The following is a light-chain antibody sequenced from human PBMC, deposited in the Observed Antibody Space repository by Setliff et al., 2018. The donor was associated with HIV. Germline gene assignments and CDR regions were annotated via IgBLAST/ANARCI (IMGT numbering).Light chain of an antibody. CDR2: SDN. Sequence: QSVLTQPPSASATPGQRVTISCSGSRSNIGTNTVTWYQHLPGTAPKLLIYSDNHRPSGVPDRFSASKSGTSASLAISGLQSEDEADYYCVSWDDSLGFGGGTK. J-gene: IGLJ3*02. CDR3: VSWDDSLG. V-gene: IGLV1-44*01. CDR1: RSNIGTNT.